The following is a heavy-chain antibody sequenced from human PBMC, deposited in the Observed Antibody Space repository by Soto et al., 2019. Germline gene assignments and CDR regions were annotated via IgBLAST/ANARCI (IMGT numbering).Heavy chain of an antibody. CDR1: VFTFSSYG. CDR3: AKVSSGWYGVPHY. Sequence: WWSLRLSCSASVFTFSSYGMHWVRQAPGKGLEWVAFISYDGSNKYYADSVKGRFTISRDNSKNTLYLQMNSLRAEDTAVYYCAKVSSGWYGVPHYWGQGTLVTVSS. J-gene: IGHJ4*02. D-gene: IGHD6-19*01. CDR2: ISYDGSNK. V-gene: IGHV3-30*18.